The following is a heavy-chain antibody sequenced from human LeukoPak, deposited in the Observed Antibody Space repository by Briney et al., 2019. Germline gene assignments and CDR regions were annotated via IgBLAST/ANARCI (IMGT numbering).Heavy chain of an antibody. CDR1: GFTFSSYW. J-gene: IGHJ4*02. Sequence: PGGSLRLSCAASGFTFSSYWMSWVRQAPGKGLEWVANIKQDGSEKYYVDSVKGRFTISRDNAKNSLYLQMNGLRAEDTAVYYCARHPPAPLYGSGSFDYWGQGTLVTVSS. V-gene: IGHV3-7*01. CDR2: IKQDGSEK. D-gene: IGHD3-10*01. CDR3: ARHPPAPLYGSGSFDY.